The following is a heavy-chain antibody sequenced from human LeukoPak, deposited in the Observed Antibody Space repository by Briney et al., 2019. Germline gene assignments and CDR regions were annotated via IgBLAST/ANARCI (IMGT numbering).Heavy chain of an antibody. Sequence: RAGGSLRLSCAASGFTFSSYAMSWVRQAPGKGLEWVSAISGSGGSIYYADSVKGRFTISRDNSKNTLYLQMNSLRAEDTAVYYCAKDLRYDYLRDAFDIWGQGTMVTVSS. D-gene: IGHD5-12*01. J-gene: IGHJ3*02. CDR3: AKDLRYDYLRDAFDI. V-gene: IGHV3-23*01. CDR2: ISGSGGSI. CDR1: GFTFSSYA.